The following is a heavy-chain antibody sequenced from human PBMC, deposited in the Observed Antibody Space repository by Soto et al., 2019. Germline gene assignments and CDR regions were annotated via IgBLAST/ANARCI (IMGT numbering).Heavy chain of an antibody. J-gene: IGHJ3*02. V-gene: IGHV3-7*01. CDR3: VRVDTRRNNDFWSGHYTTDAFDI. D-gene: IGHD3-3*01. CDR2: IKQDGSEK. Sequence: EVQLVESGGGLVQPGGSLRLSCAASGFTFSRYWMSWVRQAPGKGLEWVANIKQDGSEKYYVESVKGRFTMSRDNTKNSLYLQMNSLRAEDTAVYYCVRVDTRRNNDFWSGHYTTDAFDIWGQGRMVTVSS. CDR1: GFTFSRYW.